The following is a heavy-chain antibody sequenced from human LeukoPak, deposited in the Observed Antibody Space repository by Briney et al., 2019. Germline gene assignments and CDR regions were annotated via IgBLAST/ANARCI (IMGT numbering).Heavy chain of an antibody. CDR3: ARDMGYDSSGYWVHGMDV. J-gene: IGHJ6*02. D-gene: IGHD3-22*01. Sequence: QPGRSLRLSCAASGFTFSSYGMHWVRQAPGKGLEWVAVIWYDGSNKYYADSVKGRFTISRDNSKNTLYLQMNSLRAEDTAVYYCARDMGYDSSGYWVHGMDVWGQGTTVTVSS. CDR1: GFTFSSYG. CDR2: IWYDGSNK. V-gene: IGHV3-33*01.